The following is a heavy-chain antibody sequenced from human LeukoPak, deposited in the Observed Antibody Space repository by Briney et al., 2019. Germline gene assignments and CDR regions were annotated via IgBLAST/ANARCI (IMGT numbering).Heavy chain of an antibody. CDR1: GGSISSGSYY. Sequence: PSQALSLTCTVSGGSISSGSYYWSWIRQPAGKGLEWIGRIYTSGSTNYNPSLKSRVTISVDTSKNQFSLKLSSVTAADTAVYYCAGGYDFWSGTFDYWGQGTLVTVS. V-gene: IGHV4-61*02. CDR3: AGGYDFWSGTFDY. CDR2: IYTSGST. D-gene: IGHD3-3*01. J-gene: IGHJ4*02.